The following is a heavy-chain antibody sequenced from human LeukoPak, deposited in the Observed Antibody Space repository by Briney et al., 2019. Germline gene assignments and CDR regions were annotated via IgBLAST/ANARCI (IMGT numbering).Heavy chain of an antibody. CDR1: GFTFSSYG. CDR3: AMGEYSSSAEYFQH. Sequence: GGSLRLSCAASGFTFSSYGMHWVRQAPGKGLEWVAVIWYDGSNKYYADSVKGRFTISRDNSKNTLYLQMNSLRAEDTAVYYCAMGEYSSSAEYFQHWGQGTLVTVSS. V-gene: IGHV3-33*01. J-gene: IGHJ1*01. CDR2: IWYDGSNK. D-gene: IGHD6-13*01.